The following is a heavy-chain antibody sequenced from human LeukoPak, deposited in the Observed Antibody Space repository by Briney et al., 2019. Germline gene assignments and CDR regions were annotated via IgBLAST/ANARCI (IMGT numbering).Heavy chain of an antibody. D-gene: IGHD3-22*01. CDR1: GFTFSSYA. Sequence: GRSLRLSCAASGFTFSSYAMSWVRQAPGKGLEWVSAISGSGGSTYYADSVKGRFTISRDNSKNTLYLQMNSLRAEDTAVYYCAKGFGGAYDSSGYYSYYFDYWGQGTLVTVSS. V-gene: IGHV3-23*01. CDR2: ISGSGGST. CDR3: AKGFGGAYDSSGYYSYYFDY. J-gene: IGHJ4*02.